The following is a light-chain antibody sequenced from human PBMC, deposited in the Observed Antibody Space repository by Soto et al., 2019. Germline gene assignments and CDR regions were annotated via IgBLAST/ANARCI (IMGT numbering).Light chain of an antibody. Sequence: EIVMTQSPATLSVSPGERATLSCRASQSVSSNLAWYQQKPGQAPRLLIYGASTRATGIPARFSGSGSGTDFTTTNNSLQSEDFAVYYCQQYNNWPSWTFGQGTKVEIK. CDR3: QQYNNWPSWT. V-gene: IGKV3-15*01. J-gene: IGKJ1*01. CDR1: QSVSSN. CDR2: GAS.